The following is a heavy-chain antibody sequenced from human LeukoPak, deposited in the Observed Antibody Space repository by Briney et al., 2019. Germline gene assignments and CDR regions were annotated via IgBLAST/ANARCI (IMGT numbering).Heavy chain of an antibody. CDR1: GFIFSNYY. CDR2: ISKSGSTI. CDR3: ARVRGSYAFDY. J-gene: IGHJ4*02. V-gene: IGHV3-11*01. Sequence: GGSLRLSCAVSGFIFSNYYMSWVRQAPGQGPECISYISKSGSTIYYADSVKGRFTISRDNAKDSLYVQMNSLRAEDTAVYYCARVRGSYAFDYWGQGTLVTVSS. D-gene: IGHD1-26*01.